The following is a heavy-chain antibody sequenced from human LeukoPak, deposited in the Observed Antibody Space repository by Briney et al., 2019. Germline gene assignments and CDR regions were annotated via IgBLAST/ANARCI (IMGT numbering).Heavy chain of an antibody. CDR1: GGSISSSSYY. Sequence: SETLSLTCTVSGGSISSSSYYWSWIRQPPGKGLEWIGYIYYSGSTNYNPSLKSRVTISVDTSKNQFSLKLSSVTAADTAVYYCARGPGISAPFDYWGQGTLVTVSS. CDR3: ARGPGISAPFDY. CDR2: IYYSGST. V-gene: IGHV4-61*01. J-gene: IGHJ4*02. D-gene: IGHD1-14*01.